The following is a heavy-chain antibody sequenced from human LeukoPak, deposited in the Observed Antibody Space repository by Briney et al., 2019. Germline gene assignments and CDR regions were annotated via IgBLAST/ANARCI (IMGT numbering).Heavy chain of an antibody. J-gene: IGHJ4*02. V-gene: IGHV3-9*01. CDR1: GFTFDDYA. D-gene: IGHD3-10*01. CDR3: TKDIYGSGSYTRNFFDY. Sequence: GRSLRLSCAASGFTFDDYAMHWVRQAPGKGLEWVSGISWNSGSIDYADSVTGRFTISRDNAKNSLYLQMNSLRTEDTALYYCTKDIYGSGSYTRNFFDYWGQGTLVTVSS. CDR2: ISWNSGSI.